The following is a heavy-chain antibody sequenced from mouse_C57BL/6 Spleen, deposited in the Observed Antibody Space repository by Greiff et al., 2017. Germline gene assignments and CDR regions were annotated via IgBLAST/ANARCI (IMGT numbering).Heavy chain of an antibody. J-gene: IGHJ1*03. CDR1: GYSFTGYY. Sequence: EVQLQESGPELVKPGASVKISCKASGYSFTGYYMNWVKQSPEKSLEWIGEINPSTGGTTYNQKFKAKATLTVDKSSSTAYMQLKSLTSEDSAVYYCARTRLITTVVATGYFDVWGTGTTVTVSS. V-gene: IGHV1-42*01. CDR2: INPSTGGT. CDR3: ARTRLITTVVATGYFDV. D-gene: IGHD1-1*01.